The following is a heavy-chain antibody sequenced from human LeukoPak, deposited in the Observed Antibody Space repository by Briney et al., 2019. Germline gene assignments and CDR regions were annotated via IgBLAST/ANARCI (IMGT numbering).Heavy chain of an antibody. Sequence: GGSLRLSCAASGFTFSSYEMNWVRQAPGKGLEWVSYISTTGSSIYYADSVKGRFTISRDNVKNLLYLQMNSLRAEDTAVYYCARGSRNLGPWGQGTLVTVSS. J-gene: IGHJ5*02. CDR1: GFTFSSYE. V-gene: IGHV3-48*03. CDR3: ARGSRNLGP. CDR2: ISTTGSSI.